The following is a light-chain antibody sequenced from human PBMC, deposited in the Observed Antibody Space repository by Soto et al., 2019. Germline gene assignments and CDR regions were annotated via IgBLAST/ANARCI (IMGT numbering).Light chain of an antibody. V-gene: IGKV3-11*01. CDR2: DAS. CDR1: QSVSSY. CDR3: QQRSNWRIT. J-gene: IGKJ5*01. Sequence: EIVLTQSPGTLSLSPGESATLSGMASQSVSSYLAWYQQKPGQAPRLLIYDASNRATGIPARFSGSGSGTDFTLTISSLEPEDFAVYYCQQRSNWRITFGQGTRLEIK.